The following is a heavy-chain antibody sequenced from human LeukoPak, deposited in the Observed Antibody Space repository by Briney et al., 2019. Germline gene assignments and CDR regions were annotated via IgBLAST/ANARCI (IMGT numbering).Heavy chain of an antibody. J-gene: IGHJ4*02. D-gene: IGHD6-13*01. CDR3: ARLYSSSWFCDY. Sequence: GGSLRLSCADSGYTFSSYSMNWVRQAPGKGLEWVSSISSSSSYIYYADSVKGRFTISRDNAKNSLYLQMNSLRAEDTAVYYCARLYSSSWFCDYWGQGTLVTVSS. CDR1: GYTFSSYS. V-gene: IGHV3-21*01. CDR2: ISSSSSYI.